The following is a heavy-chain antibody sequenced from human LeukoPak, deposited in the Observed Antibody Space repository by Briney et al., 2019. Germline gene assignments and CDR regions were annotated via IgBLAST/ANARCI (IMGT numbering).Heavy chain of an antibody. D-gene: IGHD2-15*01. CDR2: ISSSSVYI. V-gene: IGHV3-21*01. J-gene: IGHJ4*02. CDR1: GFTFSSYG. Sequence: GGSVRLSCAASGFTFSSYGMKWVRQAPGKGLEWVSSISSSSVYIYYADSVKGRFTISRDNAKNSLYLQMASLRAEDTAVYYCARDVGKAYFDYWGQGTLVTVSS. CDR3: ARDVGKAYFDY.